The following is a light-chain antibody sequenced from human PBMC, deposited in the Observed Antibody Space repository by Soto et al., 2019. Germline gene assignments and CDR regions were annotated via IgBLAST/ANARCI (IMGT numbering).Light chain of an antibody. J-gene: IGLJ3*02. CDR1: SSNIGAGYD. CDR2: SNN. V-gene: IGLV1-40*01. Sequence: QSVLTQPPSVSGAPGQRVTISCTGTSSNIGAGYDVHWYQQLPGKAPTLLIYSNNDRPSGIPDRFSGSKSGTSASLAITGLQADDEADYYCHAYNSSLSAVVFGGGTKLTVL. CDR3: HAYNSSLSAVV.